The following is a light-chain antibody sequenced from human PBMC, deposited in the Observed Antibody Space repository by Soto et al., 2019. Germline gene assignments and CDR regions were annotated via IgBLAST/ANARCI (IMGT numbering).Light chain of an antibody. Sequence: QSVLTQPPSASGTPGQRVTISCSGSSSNIGSTTVNWYQQLPGTAPKLLIYSNNQRPSGVPDRFSGSKSGTSASLAISGLQSEDEADSYCAAWDDSLNGSVFGTGPKLTVL. CDR3: AAWDDSLNGSV. CDR1: SSNIGSTT. CDR2: SNN. V-gene: IGLV1-44*01. J-gene: IGLJ1*01.